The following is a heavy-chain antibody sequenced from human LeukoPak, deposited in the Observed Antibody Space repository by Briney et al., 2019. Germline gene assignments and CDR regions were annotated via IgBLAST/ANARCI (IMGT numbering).Heavy chain of an antibody. Sequence: GASVKVSCKASGYTFTGYYMHWVRQAPGQGLEWMGWINPNSGGTNYAQKFQGRVTMTRDTSISTAYMELSRLRSDDTAVYYCARAFRKYYDFWSGYRPRYNWFDPWGQGTLVTVSS. V-gene: IGHV1-2*02. J-gene: IGHJ5*02. CDR2: INPNSGGT. D-gene: IGHD3-3*01. CDR3: ARAFRKYYDFWSGYRPRYNWFDP. CDR1: GYTFTGYY.